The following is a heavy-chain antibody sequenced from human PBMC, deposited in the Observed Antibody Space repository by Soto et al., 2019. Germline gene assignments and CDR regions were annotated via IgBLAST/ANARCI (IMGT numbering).Heavy chain of an antibody. CDR3: ARDQGGKFLKGSGMDV. CDR2: IYYSGET. V-gene: IGHV4-59*12. Sequence: QVQLQESGPGLVKPSETLSLTCTVSGDSISRYYSSWIRLSPGKGLAWIGYIYYSGETNYNPSVKGGVTISVDTTKNQLSLNLTSVAAAETAVYYFARDQGGKFLKGSGMDVWGQGTTVTVSS. J-gene: IGHJ6*02. CDR1: GDSISRYY.